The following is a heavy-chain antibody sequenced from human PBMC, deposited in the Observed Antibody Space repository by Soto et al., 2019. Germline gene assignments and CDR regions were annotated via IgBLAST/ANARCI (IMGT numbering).Heavy chain of an antibody. CDR2: IIPIFGTA. J-gene: IGHJ6*02. D-gene: IGHD6-6*01. Sequence: SVKVSCKASGGTFSSYAISWVRQAPGQGLEWMGGIIPIFGTANYAQKFQGRVTITADESTSTAYMELSSLRSEDTAVYYCARTFGDSSSSNYYYYGMDVWGQGTTVTVSS. CDR3: ARTFGDSSSSNYYYYGMDV. V-gene: IGHV1-69*13. CDR1: GGTFSSYA.